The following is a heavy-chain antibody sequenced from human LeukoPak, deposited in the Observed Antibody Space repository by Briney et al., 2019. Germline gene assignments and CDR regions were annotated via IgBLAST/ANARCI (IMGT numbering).Heavy chain of an antibody. CDR1: GFTFSSYG. J-gene: IGHJ4*02. Sequence: GGSLRLSCAASGFTFSSYGMHWVRQAPGKGLEWVAVIWYDGSNKYYADSVKGRFTISRDNSKNTLYLQMNSLRAEDTAVYYCARGPRGSSGWTGYWGQGTLVTVSS. D-gene: IGHD6-19*01. CDR2: IWYDGSNK. CDR3: ARGPRGSSGWTGY. V-gene: IGHV3-33*01.